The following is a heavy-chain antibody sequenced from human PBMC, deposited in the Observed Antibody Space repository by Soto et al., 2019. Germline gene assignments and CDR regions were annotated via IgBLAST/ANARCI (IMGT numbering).Heavy chain of an antibody. CDR1: GGSISSGGYY. D-gene: IGHD7-27*01. CDR3: ARDPTGGGNWFDP. V-gene: IGHV4-31*03. Sequence: SETLSLTCTVSGGSISSGGYYWSWIRQHPGKGLEWIGYIYYRGSIYYNPSLKGRVTISVDTSKNQFSLNLSSVTAADTAVYYCARDPTGGGNWFDPWGHGTLVTVSS. J-gene: IGHJ5*02. CDR2: IYYRGSI.